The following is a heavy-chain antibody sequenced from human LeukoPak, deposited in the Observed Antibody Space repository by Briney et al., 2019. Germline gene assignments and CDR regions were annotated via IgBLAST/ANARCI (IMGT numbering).Heavy chain of an antibody. CDR2: INHSGST. D-gene: IGHD3-9*01. CDR3: ARGERNFDWLPYY. Sequence: SETLSLTCAVYGGSFSGYYWSWIRQPPGKGLEWIGEINHSGSTNYNPSLKSRVTISVDTSKYQFSLKLSSVTAADTAVYYCARGERNFDWLPYYWGQGTLVTVSS. CDR1: GGSFSGYY. J-gene: IGHJ4*02. V-gene: IGHV4-34*01.